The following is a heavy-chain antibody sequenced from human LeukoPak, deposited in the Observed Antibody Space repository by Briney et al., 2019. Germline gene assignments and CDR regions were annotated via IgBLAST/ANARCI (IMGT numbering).Heavy chain of an antibody. CDR1: GFTFNTYT. Sequence: GGSLRLSCAASGFTFNTYTMNWVRQAPGKGLEWVSYISGSSGIIDYADSVRGRFTISRDNAKNSLYLQMSSLRNEDTAIYYCAQKGGTDHWGQGTLVTVSS. D-gene: IGHD2-15*01. V-gene: IGHV3-48*02. CDR3: AQKGGTDH. CDR2: ISGSSGII. J-gene: IGHJ4*02.